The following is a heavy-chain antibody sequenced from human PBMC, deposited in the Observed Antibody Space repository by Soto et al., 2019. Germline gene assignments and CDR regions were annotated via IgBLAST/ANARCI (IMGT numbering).Heavy chain of an antibody. CDR3: ARSGYDSYYYYGMDV. CDR1: GYTFTSYA. Sequence: GASVKVSCKASGYTFTSYAMHWVRQAPGQRLEWMGWINAGNGNTKYSQKFQGTVTITRDTSASTAYMELSSLRSEDTAVYYCARSGYDSYYYYGMDVWGQGTTVTVSS. D-gene: IGHD5-12*01. CDR2: INAGNGNT. J-gene: IGHJ6*02. V-gene: IGHV1-3*01.